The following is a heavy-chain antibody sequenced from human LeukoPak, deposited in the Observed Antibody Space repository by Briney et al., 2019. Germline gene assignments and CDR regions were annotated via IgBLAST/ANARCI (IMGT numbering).Heavy chain of an antibody. CDR2: IKSKTGGGTT. CDR3: TTGSLLGY. J-gene: IGHJ4*02. D-gene: IGHD2-15*01. V-gene: IGHV3-15*01. Sequence: GGSLRLSCAASGFTFSNAWMSWVRQAPGKGLEWVGRIKSKTGGGTTDYAAPVKGRFTISRDDSKNTLYLQMNSLKTEDTAVYYCTTGSLLGYWGQGTLVTVSS. CDR1: GFTFSNAW.